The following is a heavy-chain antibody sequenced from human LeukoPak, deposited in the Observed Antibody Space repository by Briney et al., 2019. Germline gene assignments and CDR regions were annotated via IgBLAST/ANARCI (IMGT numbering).Heavy chain of an antibody. CDR2: IYGSGIT. J-gene: IGHJ6*03. CDR1: GGSIISNY. Sequence: SETLSLTCTVSGGSIISNYWSWIRQSAGTGLEWIGRIYGSGITDYNPSLKSRVTMSLDTSRKQFSLRMPSVTAADTAVYYCARLKFYDSTGYSPGYYMDVWGKGTAVSVFS. CDR3: ARLKFYDSTGYSPGYYMDV. V-gene: IGHV4-4*07. D-gene: IGHD3-22*01.